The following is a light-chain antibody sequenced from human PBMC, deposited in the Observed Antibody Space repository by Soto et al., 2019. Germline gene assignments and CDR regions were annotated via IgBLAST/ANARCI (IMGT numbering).Light chain of an antibody. CDR1: QSITSW. Sequence: IQTTQIPSTPSAIVVDKVTNTLRASQSITSWLAWYQQKPGKAPKLLIYDASSLENGVPSRFGGSGSGTVFTLTISSLQPDDYATYYCQQYNRYWTFGQGTKVDIK. CDR2: DAS. V-gene: IGKV1-5*01. J-gene: IGKJ1*01. CDR3: QQYNRYWT.